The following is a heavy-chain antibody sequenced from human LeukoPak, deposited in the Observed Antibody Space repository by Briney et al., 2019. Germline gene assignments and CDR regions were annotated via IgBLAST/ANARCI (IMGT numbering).Heavy chain of an antibody. CDR1: GYTFTSYA. J-gene: IGHJ4*02. D-gene: IGHD4-17*01. Sequence: GASVKVSCKASGYTFTSYAMHWVRQAPGQGLEWMGWISAYNGNTNYAQKLQGRVTMTTDTSTSTAYMELRSLRSDDTAVYYCARSPGDYEDDWGQGTLVTVSS. V-gene: IGHV1-18*01. CDR3: ARSPGDYEDD. CDR2: ISAYNGNT.